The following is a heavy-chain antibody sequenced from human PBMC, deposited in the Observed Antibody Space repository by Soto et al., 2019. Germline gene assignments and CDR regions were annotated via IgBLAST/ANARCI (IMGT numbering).Heavy chain of an antibody. D-gene: IGHD5-12*01. J-gene: IGHJ4*02. CDR3: ANTVAGTVSDY. V-gene: IGHV2-5*02. CDR2: IYWDDDK. Sequence: QITLKESGPTLVKPTQTLTLTCTFSGFSLSTSGVGVGWIRQPPGKALEWLALIYWDDDKRYSPSLKSRLTIPQDTSKNQVVPTMTNMDPVDNAPLFRANTVAGTVSDYWGQGTLVTVSS. CDR1: GFSLSTSGVG.